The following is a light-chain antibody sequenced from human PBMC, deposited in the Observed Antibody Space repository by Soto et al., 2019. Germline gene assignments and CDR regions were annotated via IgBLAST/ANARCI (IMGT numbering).Light chain of an antibody. Sequence: EIVMTQSPATLSVSPGERATLSGRASQSISSNSAWYQQKPGQAPRLLIYDASTRATGIPSRFSVSGSGTEFTLTISSLQSEDFAVYYCQQYNNWPPYTFGQGTQLEIK. CDR2: DAS. CDR3: QQYNNWPPYT. CDR1: QSISSN. J-gene: IGKJ2*01. V-gene: IGKV3-15*01.